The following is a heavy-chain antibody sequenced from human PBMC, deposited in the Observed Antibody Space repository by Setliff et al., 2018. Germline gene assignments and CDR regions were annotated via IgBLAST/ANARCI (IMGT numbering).Heavy chain of an antibody. CDR3: TTAHYTGNSRTLDF. CDR2: IKSEIAGGTT. Sequence: GSLRLSCAASGFTFSEEWMSWVRQAPGEGLEWIGRIKSEIAGGTTDYGAPVKGRFTISRDDSKNTLLLQMNNLKTEDTALYYCTTAHYTGNSRTLDFWGPGTLVTVSS. CDR1: GFTFSEEW. V-gene: IGHV3-15*01. J-gene: IGHJ4*02. D-gene: IGHD1-26*01.